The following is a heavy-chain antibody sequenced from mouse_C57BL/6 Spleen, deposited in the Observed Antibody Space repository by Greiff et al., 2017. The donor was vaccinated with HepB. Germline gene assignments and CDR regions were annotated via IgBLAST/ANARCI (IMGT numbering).Heavy chain of an antibody. J-gene: IGHJ1*03. CDR3: AIEGNWYFDV. Sequence: VQLQQSGPELVKPGASVKISCKASGYAFSSSWMNWVKQRPGKGLEWIGRIYPGDGDINYNGKFKGKATMTADKSSSTAYMQLSSLTSEDSAVYFCAIEGNWYFDVWGTGTTVTVSS. CDR2: IYPGDGDI. V-gene: IGHV1-82*01. CDR1: GYAFSSSW.